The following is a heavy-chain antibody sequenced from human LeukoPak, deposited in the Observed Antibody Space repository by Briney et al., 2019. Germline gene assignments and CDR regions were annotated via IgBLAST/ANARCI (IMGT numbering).Heavy chain of an antibody. Sequence: PGGCLRLSCAASGFTFSSYAMSWVRQAPGKGLEWVSTISGSGGSAYYADSVKGRFTISRDNSKNTLYLQMNSLRAEDTAVYYCATDKLPCGDCYSKDWGQGTLVTVSS. CDR2: ISGSGGSA. V-gene: IGHV3-23*01. CDR1: GFTFSSYA. D-gene: IGHD2-21*02. J-gene: IGHJ4*02. CDR3: ATDKLPCGDCYSKD.